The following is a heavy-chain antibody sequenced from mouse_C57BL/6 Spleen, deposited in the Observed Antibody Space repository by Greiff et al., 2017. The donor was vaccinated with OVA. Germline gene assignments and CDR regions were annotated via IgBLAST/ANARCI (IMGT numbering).Heavy chain of an antibody. CDR1: GYTFTDYE. Sequence: HLPLSGAELVSPGSSVTLSCKASGYTFTDYEMHWVKQTPVHGLEWIGAIDPETGGTAYNQKFKGKAILTADKSSSTAYMELRSLTSEDSAVYYCTRNEGPNWDYWGQGTTLTVSS. CDR2: IDPETGGT. V-gene: IGHV1-15*01. D-gene: IGHD4-1*01. J-gene: IGHJ2*01. CDR3: TRNEGPNWDY.